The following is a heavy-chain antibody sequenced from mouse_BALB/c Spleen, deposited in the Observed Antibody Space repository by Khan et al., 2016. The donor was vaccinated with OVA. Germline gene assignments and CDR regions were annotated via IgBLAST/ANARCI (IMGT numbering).Heavy chain of an antibody. CDR2: INPSSGYT. CDR1: GYTFTSYT. D-gene: IGHD2-4*01. V-gene: IGHV1-4*01. J-gene: IGHJ3*01. CDR3: ARSGYDSPFAY. Sequence: VQLQQSGAELARPGASVKMSCKASGYTFTSYTMHWVKQRPGQGLEWIGYINPSSGYTNYNQKFKDKATLTADKSSSTAYMQLSSLTSEDSAVYYGARSGYDSPFAYWGQGTLVTVSA.